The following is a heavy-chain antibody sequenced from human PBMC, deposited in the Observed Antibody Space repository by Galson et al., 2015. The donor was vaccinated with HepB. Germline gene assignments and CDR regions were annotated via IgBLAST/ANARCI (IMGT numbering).Heavy chain of an antibody. CDR3: AKRGSGYCSSTSCPDFDY. J-gene: IGHJ4*02. CDR2: ISGSGGST. CDR1: GFTFSSYA. D-gene: IGHD2-2*01. Sequence: SLRLSCAASGFTFSSYAMSWVRQAPGKGLEWVSAISGSGGSTYYADSVKGRFTISRDNSKNTLYLQMNSLRAEDTAVYYCAKRGSGYCSSTSCPDFDYWGQGTLVTVSS. V-gene: IGHV3-23*01.